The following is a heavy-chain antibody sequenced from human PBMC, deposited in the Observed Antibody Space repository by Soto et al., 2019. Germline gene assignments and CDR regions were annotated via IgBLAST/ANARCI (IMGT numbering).Heavy chain of an antibody. CDR3: ARDDATYCGGDCYRYFYYGMDV. CDR2: IIPMFPTA. D-gene: IGHD2-21*02. Sequence: SVKVSCKASGGTFSNHAISWVRQAPGQGLERVGGIIPMFPTADYAQRFQGRVTITADDSTTTVYMELSGLRSEDTAMYYCARDDATYCGGDCYRYFYYGMDVWGQGTTVTVSS. J-gene: IGHJ6*02. CDR1: GGTFSNHA. V-gene: IGHV1-69*01.